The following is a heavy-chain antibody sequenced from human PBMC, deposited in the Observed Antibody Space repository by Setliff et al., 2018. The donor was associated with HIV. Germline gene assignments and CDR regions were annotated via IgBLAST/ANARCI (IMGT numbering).Heavy chain of an antibody. CDR3: ARNKLSDAFDV. Sequence: ASVKVSCKASGYPFTSYGISWLRQARGQGIEWMGWISGYNANTNYALELQGRLTMTTDTSTRTAYMELWNLRSDDTAVYFCARNKLSDAFDVWGPGTMVT. J-gene: IGHJ3*01. D-gene: IGHD1-1*01. CDR2: ISGYNANT. CDR1: GYPFTSYG. V-gene: IGHV1-18*01.